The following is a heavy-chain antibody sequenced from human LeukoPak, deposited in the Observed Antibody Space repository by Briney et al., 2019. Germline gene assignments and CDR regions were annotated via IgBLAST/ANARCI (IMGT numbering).Heavy chain of an antibody. CDR3: ARVGRAYDFWDYLAY. J-gene: IGHJ4*02. D-gene: IGHD3-3*01. Sequence: PGGSLRLSCAASGFTFSNYAMHWVRQAPGKGLEWVTILSYDGSQTYYADSVKGRFTISRDNSKNTLFLQMNSLRAEDTAIYYCARVGRAYDFWDYLAYRGQGTPVTVSS. CDR1: GFTFSNYA. V-gene: IGHV3-30*04. CDR2: LSYDGSQT.